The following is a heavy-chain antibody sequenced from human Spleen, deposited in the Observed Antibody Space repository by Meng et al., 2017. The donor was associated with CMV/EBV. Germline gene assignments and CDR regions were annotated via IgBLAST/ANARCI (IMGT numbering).Heavy chain of an antibody. CDR1: FTDSY. CDR2: INPHSGGT. Sequence: FTDSYMHWVRQAPGQGLEWLGWINPHSGGTNYAQKFQGRLTVPRDTSISTAYMELSRLRSDDTAVYYCARRLESVAGRPPGGFDPWGQGTLVTVSS. D-gene: IGHD6-19*01. V-gene: IGHV1-2*02. CDR3: ARRLESVAGRPPGGFDP. J-gene: IGHJ5*02.